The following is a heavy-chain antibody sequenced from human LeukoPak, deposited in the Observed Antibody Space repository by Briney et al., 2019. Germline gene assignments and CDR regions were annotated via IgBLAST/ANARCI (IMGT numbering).Heavy chain of an antibody. V-gene: IGHV3-30*03. CDR3: ARDRAWNYFDY. CDR2: ISNDGSRK. CDR1: VFTFCTHG. Sequence: PGRSLSLFCTLSVFTFCTHGMHWVRDAPGGAVVWVAIISNDGSRKYYAHSVEGRFTISRDNSKNTLYLQMDSLRAEDTAVYYCARDRAWNYFDYWGQGTLVTVSS. D-gene: IGHD3-3*01. J-gene: IGHJ4*02.